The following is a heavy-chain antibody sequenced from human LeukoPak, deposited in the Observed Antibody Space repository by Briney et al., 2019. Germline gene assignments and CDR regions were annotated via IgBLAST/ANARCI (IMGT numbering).Heavy chain of an antibody. V-gene: IGHV3-64D*06. J-gene: IGHJ4*02. Sequence: ETLSLTCAVYGGSFSGYYWSWIRQAPGKGLEYVSAISSSGGTTYYADSVKGRFTISRDNSKNTLYLQMSSLRAEDAALYYCVRPYDYWGQGTLVTISS. CDR2: ISSSGGTT. CDR1: GGSFSGYY. CDR3: VRPYDY.